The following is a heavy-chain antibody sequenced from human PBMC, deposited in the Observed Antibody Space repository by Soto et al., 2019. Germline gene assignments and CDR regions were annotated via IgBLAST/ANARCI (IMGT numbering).Heavy chain of an antibody. V-gene: IGHV1-58*01. CDR2: IVVGSGNT. CDR1: GFTFTSSA. CDR3: AAGSSNYYYYVDV. J-gene: IGHJ6*03. D-gene: IGHD6-13*01. Sequence: SVKVSCKASGFTFTSSAVQWVRQARGQRLEWIGWIVVGSGNTNYAQKFQERVTITRDMFTSTAYMELSSLRSEDTAVYYCAAGSSNYYYYVDVWGQGTTVTVSS.